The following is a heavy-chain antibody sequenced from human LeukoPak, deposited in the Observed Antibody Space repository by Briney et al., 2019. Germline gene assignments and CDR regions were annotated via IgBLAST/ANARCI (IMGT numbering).Heavy chain of an antibody. J-gene: IGHJ4*02. CDR1: GGSVSSRSYY. V-gene: IGHV4-61*01. Sequence: SETLSLTCTVSGGSVSSRSYYWSWIRQPPGKGLEWIGYIYYSGSTNYNPSLKSRVTISVDTSKNQFSLKLSSVTAADTAVYYCARVDPPYNTVMRIWGQGTLVTVSS. CDR3: ARVDPPYNTVMRI. D-gene: IGHD3-16*01. CDR2: IYYSGST.